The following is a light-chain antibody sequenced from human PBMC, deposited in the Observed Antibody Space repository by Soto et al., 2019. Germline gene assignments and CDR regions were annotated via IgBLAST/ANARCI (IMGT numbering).Light chain of an antibody. V-gene: IGLV1-51*02. Sequence: QAVLTQPPSVSAAPGQKVTISCSGSSSNIGNNYVSWYQQLPGTAPKLLIYENNKRPSGIPDRFSGSKSGTSATLGITGLQTGDEADYYCGTWDSSLSGFDVFGTGTKLTVL. CDR3: GTWDSSLSGFDV. CDR2: ENN. J-gene: IGLJ1*01. CDR1: SSNIGNNY.